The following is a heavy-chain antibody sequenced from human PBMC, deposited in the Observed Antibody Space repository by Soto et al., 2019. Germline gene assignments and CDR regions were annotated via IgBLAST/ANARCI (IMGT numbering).Heavy chain of an antibody. J-gene: IGHJ6*02. CDR3: VRDDYGLDV. Sequence: GGSRRLSCSASGFTFSTYSINWVRQAPGKGLEWVSVIYSGGSANYADSVKGRFTISRDNSKNTLYLQMNSLRAEDTAVYYCVRDDYGLDVWGQGTAVTVSS. V-gene: IGHV3-53*01. CDR1: GFTFSTYS. CDR2: IYSGGSA.